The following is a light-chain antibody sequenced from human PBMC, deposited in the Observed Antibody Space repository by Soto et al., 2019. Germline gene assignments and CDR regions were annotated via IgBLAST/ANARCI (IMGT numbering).Light chain of an antibody. CDR2: GAS. J-gene: IGKJ1*01. Sequence: EIVLTQSPGTLSLSPGERATLSCRASQSVSSNNLVWYQQKPGQAPRLLIYGASYRAAGIPDRFSGSGSGTDFTLTISRLETEDFELYYCQQYGSSPWTFGQGTKVEIK. V-gene: IGKV3-20*01. CDR1: QSVSSNN. CDR3: QQYGSSPWT.